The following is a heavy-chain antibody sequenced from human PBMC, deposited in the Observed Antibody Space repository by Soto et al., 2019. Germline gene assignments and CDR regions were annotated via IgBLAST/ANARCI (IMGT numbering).Heavy chain of an antibody. Sequence: EVQLLQTGGGLVQPGGSLSLSCAASGFMFSTYAMNWVRQAPGKGLEWVSAISSSGDSAYYAEYVRGRFTISRDNSINALYLQMRSLRPEDTAVYYCAHPRGYGVFDAVDIWGQGTMVTVSS. V-gene: IGHV3-23*01. CDR2: ISSSGDSA. J-gene: IGHJ3*02. D-gene: IGHD4-17*01. CDR3: AHPRGYGVFDAVDI. CDR1: GFMFSTYA.